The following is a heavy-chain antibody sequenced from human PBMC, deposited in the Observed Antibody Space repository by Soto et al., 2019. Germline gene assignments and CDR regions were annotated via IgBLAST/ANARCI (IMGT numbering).Heavy chain of an antibody. CDR2: IYYSGST. J-gene: IGHJ5*02. V-gene: IGHV4-39*01. Sequence: SSETLSLTCTVSGGSISSSSYYWGWIRQPPGKGLEWIGSIYYSGSTYYNPSLKSRVTISVDTSKNQFSLKLSSVTAADTAVYYCASTVTTPAPPNWFYPWGQGTLVTVSS. CDR3: ASTVTTPAPPNWFYP. D-gene: IGHD4-17*01. CDR1: GGSISSSSYY.